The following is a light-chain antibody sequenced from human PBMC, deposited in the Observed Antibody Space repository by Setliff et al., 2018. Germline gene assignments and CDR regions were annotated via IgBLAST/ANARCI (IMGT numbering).Light chain of an antibody. CDR3: SAYTSSSTYV. Sequence: SALAQPASVSGSPGQSITISCSGTIGDVGAYDFVSWYQHQPGKAPKLVIYEVTNRPSGISNRFSGSKSGNSASLIISGLQAEDAADYYCSAYTSSSTYVFGTGTKVT. CDR1: IGDVGAYDF. CDR2: EVT. V-gene: IGLV2-14*01. J-gene: IGLJ1*01.